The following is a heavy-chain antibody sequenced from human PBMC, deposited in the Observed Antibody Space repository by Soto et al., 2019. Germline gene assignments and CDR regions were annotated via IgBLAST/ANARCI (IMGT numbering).Heavy chain of an antibody. CDR2: ISYGGGDT. Sequence: QVQLVESGGGVVQPGRSLRLSCAASGFSFSSYGMHWVRQAPGKGLEWVSLISYGGGDTHYADSVRGRFTISRDNSKNXXYLQMSNLRAEDTAVYYCAKDRGDGIVVHYYGMDVWGQGTTVTVS. V-gene: IGHV3-30*18. D-gene: IGHD2-21*01. J-gene: IGHJ6*02. CDR1: GFSFSSYG. CDR3: AKDRGDGIVVHYYGMDV.